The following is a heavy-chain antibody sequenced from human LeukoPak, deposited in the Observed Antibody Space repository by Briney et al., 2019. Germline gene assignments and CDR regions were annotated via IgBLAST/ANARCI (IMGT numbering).Heavy chain of an antibody. CDR3: ARLWFGDHYFDY. CDR2: IYHSGST. V-gene: IGHV4-38-2*02. D-gene: IGHD3-10*01. J-gene: IGHJ4*02. CDR1: GYSISSGYD. Sequence: SETLSLTCTVPGYSISSGYDWGWIRQPPGKGLEWIGSIYHSGSTYYNPSLKSRVTISVDTSKNQFSLKLSSVTAADTAVYYCARLWFGDHYFDYWGQGTLVTVSS.